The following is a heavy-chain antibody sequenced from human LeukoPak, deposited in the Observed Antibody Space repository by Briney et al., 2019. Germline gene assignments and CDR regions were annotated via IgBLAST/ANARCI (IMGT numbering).Heavy chain of an antibody. Sequence: GESLRLSCAASGFTFSSYGMHWVRQAPGKGLEWVAFIRYDGSNKYYADSVKGRFTISRDNSKNTLYLQMNSLRAEDTAVYYCAKDLRYYDSSGYWGQGTLVTVSS. V-gene: IGHV3-30*02. CDR3: AKDLRYYDSSGY. J-gene: IGHJ4*02. CDR2: IRYDGSNK. CDR1: GFTFSSYG. D-gene: IGHD3-22*01.